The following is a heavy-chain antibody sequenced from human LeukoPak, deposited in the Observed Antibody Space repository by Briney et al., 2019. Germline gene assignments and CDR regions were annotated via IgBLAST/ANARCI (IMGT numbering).Heavy chain of an antibody. J-gene: IGHJ6*02. V-gene: IGHV3-23*01. CDR3: AKALRTDGYNYEKALDV. CDR2: ISGSGIHT. Sequence: GGLRLSCAASGFTFSTYAMSWVRQAPGKGLDWVSGISGSGIHTYYAESVRGRFTISRDNSKKTLYLQMNSLWAEDTAVYYCAKALRTDGYNYEKALDVWGQGTTATVSS. D-gene: IGHD5-24*01. CDR1: GFTFSTYA.